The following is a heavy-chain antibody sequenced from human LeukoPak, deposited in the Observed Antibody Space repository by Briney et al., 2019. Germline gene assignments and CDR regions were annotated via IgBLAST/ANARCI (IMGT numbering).Heavy chain of an antibody. CDR3: AREWELNWFDP. D-gene: IGHD1-26*01. Sequence: ASVKVSCKASGYTFTGYYIHWVRQAPGQGLEWMGWINAGNGNTKYSQNFQGRVAITRDTSASTAFMEVSSLRYEDTAIYYCAREWELNWFDPWGQGTLVTVSS. J-gene: IGHJ5*02. V-gene: IGHV1-3*01. CDR1: GYTFTGYY. CDR2: INAGNGNT.